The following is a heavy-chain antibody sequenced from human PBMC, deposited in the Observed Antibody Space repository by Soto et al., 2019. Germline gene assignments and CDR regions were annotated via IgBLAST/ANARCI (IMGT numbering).Heavy chain of an antibody. Sequence: GASVKVSCKASGYTFTSYAMHWVRQAPGQRLEWMGWINAGNGNTKYSQKFQGRVTITRDTSASTAYMELSSLRSEDTAVYYCARGGEYQLLSLAPDYWGQGTLVTVSS. V-gene: IGHV1-3*01. J-gene: IGHJ4*02. D-gene: IGHD2-2*01. CDR1: GYTFTSYA. CDR2: INAGNGNT. CDR3: ARGGEYQLLSLAPDY.